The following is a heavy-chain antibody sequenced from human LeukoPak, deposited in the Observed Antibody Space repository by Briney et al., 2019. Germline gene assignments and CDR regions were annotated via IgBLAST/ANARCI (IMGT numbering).Heavy chain of an antibody. J-gene: IGHJ4*02. Sequence: ASVKVSCKASGYTFTDYYIHWVRQAPGQGLEWMAWINPNSGGTYYAQNFHDRITLTRDTSLSTAYMELSRLRSDDTAIYYCARANALYCSSTSCLFDYWGQGTLVTVSS. D-gene: IGHD2-2*01. V-gene: IGHV1-2*02. CDR3: ARANALYCSSTSCLFDY. CDR1: GYTFTDYY. CDR2: INPNSGGT.